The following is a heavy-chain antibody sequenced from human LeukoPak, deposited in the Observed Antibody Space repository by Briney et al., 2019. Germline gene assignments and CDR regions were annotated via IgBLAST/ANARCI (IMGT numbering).Heavy chain of an antibody. D-gene: IGHD2/OR15-2a*01. V-gene: IGHV1-18*01. CDR3: ARDRVLHSMAQDAFDI. J-gene: IGHJ3*02. CDR1: GYTFTSYG. Sequence: ASVKVSCKASGYTFTSYGVSWVRQAPGQGLEWMGWISAYNGNTNYAQKLQGRVTMTTDTSTSTAYMELRSLRSDDTAVYYCARDRVLHSMAQDAFDIWGQGTMVTVSS. CDR2: ISAYNGNT.